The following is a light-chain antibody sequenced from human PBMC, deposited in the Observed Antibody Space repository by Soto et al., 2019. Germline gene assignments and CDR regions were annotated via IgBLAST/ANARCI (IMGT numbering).Light chain of an antibody. CDR1: DSNIGSNH. Sequence: QSVLTQSPSTSGTPGQRVTISCSGSDSNIGSNHVHWYQHLPGTAPKLLIYRNSQRRSGVPDRFSGSKSGTSASLAISGLRSEDESDYYCATWDDSLNANVFGTGTKVTVL. V-gene: IGLV1-47*01. CDR3: ATWDDSLNANV. J-gene: IGLJ1*01. CDR2: RNS.